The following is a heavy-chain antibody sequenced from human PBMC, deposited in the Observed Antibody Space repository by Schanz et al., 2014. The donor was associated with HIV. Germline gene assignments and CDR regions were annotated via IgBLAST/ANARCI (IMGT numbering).Heavy chain of an antibody. CDR2: ISYDGRNK. J-gene: IGHJ6*02. CDR3: AKDGGSRGRRRGMDV. V-gene: IGHV3-30*18. D-gene: IGHD3-16*01. Sequence: VQLLESGGGLVQPGGSLRLSCAGSGFSFDTFGIHWVRQAPGKGLEWLAVISYDGRNKKFANSVKGRFTISRDNSKNTLYLQINSLRIDDTAVYYCAKDGGSRGRRRGMDVWGQGTTVTVSS. CDR1: GFSFDTFG.